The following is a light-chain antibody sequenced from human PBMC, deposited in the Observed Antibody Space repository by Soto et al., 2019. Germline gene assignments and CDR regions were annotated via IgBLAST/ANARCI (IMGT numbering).Light chain of an antibody. V-gene: IGKV1-5*01. J-gene: IGKJ1*01. CDR3: QQYHRYST. Sequence: DIQMTQAPSTLSASVGDRVTITCRASQNTNAWLAWYQQKPGKAPKLLIYDVSTLHSGVPSRFSGSASGTEFTLTISNLESDDFATYYCQQYHRYSTFGQGTKVDIK. CDR2: DVS. CDR1: QNTNAW.